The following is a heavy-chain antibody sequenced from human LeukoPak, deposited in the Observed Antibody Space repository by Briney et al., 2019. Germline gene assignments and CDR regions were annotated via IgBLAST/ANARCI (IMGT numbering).Heavy chain of an antibody. D-gene: IGHD6-19*01. J-gene: IGHJ4*02. V-gene: IGHV4-34*01. CDR1: GGSFSGYY. Sequence: PSETLSRTCAVYGGSFSGYYWTWIRQPPGKGLEWIGEINHSGSTNYNPSLKSRVTISVDTSKNQFSLKLSSVTAADTAVYYCARHRTSGWGLDYWGQGTLVTVSS. CDR2: INHSGST. CDR3: ARHRTSGWGLDY.